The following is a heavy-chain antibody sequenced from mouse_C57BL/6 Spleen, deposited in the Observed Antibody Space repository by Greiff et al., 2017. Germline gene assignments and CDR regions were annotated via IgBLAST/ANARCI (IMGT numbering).Heavy chain of an antibody. CDR3: ARSGLGLYFDY. CDR1: GYAFSSSW. J-gene: IGHJ2*01. V-gene: IGHV1-82*01. D-gene: IGHD4-1*01. Sequence: QVQLQQSGPELVKPGASVKISCKASGYAFSSSWMNWVKQRPGKGLEWIGRIYPGDGDTNYNGKFKGKATLTADKSSSPAYMQLSSLTSEDSAVYFCARSGLGLYFDYWGQGTTLTVSS. CDR2: IYPGDGDT.